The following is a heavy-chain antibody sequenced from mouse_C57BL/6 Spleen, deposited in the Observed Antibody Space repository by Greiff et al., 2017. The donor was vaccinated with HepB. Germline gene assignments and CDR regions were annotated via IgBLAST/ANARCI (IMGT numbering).Heavy chain of an antibody. Sequence: VQLQQSGPELVKPGASVKISCKASGYTFTDYYMNWVKQSHGKSLEWIGDINPNNGGTSYNQKFKGKATLTVDKSSSTAYMELRSLTSEDSAVYYCARWPLYYDYLYWYFDVWGTGTTVTVSS. D-gene: IGHD2-4*01. CDR2: INPNNGGT. CDR3: ARWPLYYDYLYWYFDV. J-gene: IGHJ1*03. V-gene: IGHV1-26*01. CDR1: GYTFTDYY.